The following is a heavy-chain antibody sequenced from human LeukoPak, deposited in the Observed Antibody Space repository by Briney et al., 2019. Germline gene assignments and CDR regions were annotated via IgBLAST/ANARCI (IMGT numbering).Heavy chain of an antibody. J-gene: IGHJ6*03. D-gene: IGHD3-10*01. Sequence: ASLKVSCKASGYTFTSYYMHWVRQAPGQGLEWMGIINTNGGRTSYGKKCQGRVTLTRDTSTSTVYMELSSLRSEDTAVYYCASLETMVRGVIMRGLDVWGKGTTVTVSS. CDR3: ASLETMVRGVIMRGLDV. CDR1: GYTFTSYY. CDR2: INTNGGRT. V-gene: IGHV1-46*01.